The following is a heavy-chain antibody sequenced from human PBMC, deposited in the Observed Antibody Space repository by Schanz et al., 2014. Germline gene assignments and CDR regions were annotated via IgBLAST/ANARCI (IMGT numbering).Heavy chain of an antibody. CDR1: GGSIRTYF. J-gene: IGHJ5*02. D-gene: IGHD6-19*01. CDR3: ARQYSGWSRFDP. V-gene: IGHV4-59*08. CDR2: IYYSGST. Sequence: QVQLQESGPGLVKPSETLSLTCSVSGGSIRTYFWAWIRQPPGKGLEWIGFIYYSGSTNYNPSLKSRVPISVDTSKTRFALNLNSVTAADTGVYYCARQYSGWSRFDPWGQGIRVTVSS.